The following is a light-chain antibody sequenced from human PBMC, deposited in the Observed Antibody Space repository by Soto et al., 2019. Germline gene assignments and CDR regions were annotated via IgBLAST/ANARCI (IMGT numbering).Light chain of an antibody. J-gene: IGLJ2*01. V-gene: IGLV1-47*01. Sequence: QSVLTQPPSASGAPGQTVTISCSGRSSNSGSNYVYWYQQLPETAPRLLLYRADQRPSGIPDRFSGSKSGTSASLAISGLRSEDEADYCCAAWDDTLSGLVFGGGTKLTVL. CDR1: SSNSGSNY. CDR2: RAD. CDR3: AAWDDTLSGLV.